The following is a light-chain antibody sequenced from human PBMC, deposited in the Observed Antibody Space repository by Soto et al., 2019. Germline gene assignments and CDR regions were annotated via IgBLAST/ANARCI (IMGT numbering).Light chain of an antibody. CDR3: QQYTTSPFT. V-gene: IGKV3-20*01. J-gene: IGKJ3*01. Sequence: EIVLTQSPGTLSLSPGDRATLYCRASQSVGSNYLAWYQQKPGQAPRVLIYGASSRATGIPDRFSGSGSGADFTLTISRLEPEDFAVYYCQQYTTSPFTFGPGTKVDIK. CDR2: GAS. CDR1: QSVGSNY.